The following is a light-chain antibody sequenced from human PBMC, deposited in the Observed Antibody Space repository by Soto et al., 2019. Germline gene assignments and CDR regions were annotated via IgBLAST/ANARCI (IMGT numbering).Light chain of an antibody. V-gene: IGKV1-39*01. CDR1: QSISSY. Sequence: DIQMTQSPSSLSASVGDRVTITCRASQSISSYLNWYQQKPGKAPKLLIYAASSLQSGVPSRFSGSGSGTDFTLTISSLQPEDFATYYCQQYDDLSALTFGGGTKVE. J-gene: IGKJ4*01. CDR3: QQYDDLSALT. CDR2: AAS.